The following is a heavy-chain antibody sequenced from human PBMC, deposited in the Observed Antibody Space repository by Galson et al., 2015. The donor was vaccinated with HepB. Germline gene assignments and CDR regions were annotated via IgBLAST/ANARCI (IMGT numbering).Heavy chain of an antibody. Sequence: SLRLSCAASGFSFSSNWMSWVRQAPGKGLEWVANINQDGSEKYYVDSVKGRFTVSRDNAKNSLYLQVNSLRAEDTAVYYCARWGCSGDSCHIAYWGQGTLVTVSS. CDR2: INQDGSEK. CDR1: GFSFSSNW. CDR3: ARWGCSGDSCHIAY. D-gene: IGHD2-15*01. V-gene: IGHV3-7*03. J-gene: IGHJ4*02.